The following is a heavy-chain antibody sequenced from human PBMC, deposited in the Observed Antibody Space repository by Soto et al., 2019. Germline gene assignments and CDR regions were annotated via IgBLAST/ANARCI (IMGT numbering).Heavy chain of an antibody. J-gene: IGHJ4*02. CDR1: GFTFSSYP. Sequence: EVQLLESGGGWVQPGGSLRLSCATSGFTFSSYPMNWVRQAPGKGLEWVSGISAGGDSTYYADSVKGRFTIFRDNAKNSLYLQMNSLRAEDTAVYYCARDMPFDYWGQGTLVTVSS. CDR3: ARDMPFDY. D-gene: IGHD2-2*01. CDR2: ISAGGDST. V-gene: IGHV3-23*01.